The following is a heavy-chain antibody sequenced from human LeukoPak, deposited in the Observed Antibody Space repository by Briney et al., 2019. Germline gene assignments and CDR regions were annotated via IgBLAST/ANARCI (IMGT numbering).Heavy chain of an antibody. CDR3: AKDKDTPATAQPQRGYFGS. CDR1: GFPFSGSG. J-gene: IGHJ4*02. CDR2: IWYDGSHQ. Sequence: PGGSLRLSCAASGFPFSGSGMHWVRQAPGKGLEWVAVIWYDGSHQYYADSVKGRFTISRDNSKNTLDLQMNSLRVEDTAVYFCAKDKDTPATAQPQRGYFGSWGQGTLVTVSS. D-gene: IGHD2-15*01. V-gene: IGHV3-33*06.